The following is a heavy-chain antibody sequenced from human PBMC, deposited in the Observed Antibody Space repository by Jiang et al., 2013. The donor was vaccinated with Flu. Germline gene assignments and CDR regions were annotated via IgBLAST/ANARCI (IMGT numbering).Heavy chain of an antibody. V-gene: IGHV1-46*01. CDR2: INPSGGST. D-gene: IGHD6-13*01. Sequence: GAEVKKPGASVKVSCKASGYTFTSYYMHWVRQAPGQGLEWMGIINPSGGSTSYAQKFQGRVTMTRDTSTSTVYMELSSLRSEDTAVYYCARETPSYSSSWYRGLGYYYVRYGRRGAKGPRSPSP. J-gene: IGHJ6*02. CDR3: ARETPSYSSSWYRGLGYYYVRYGRR. CDR1: GYTFTSYY.